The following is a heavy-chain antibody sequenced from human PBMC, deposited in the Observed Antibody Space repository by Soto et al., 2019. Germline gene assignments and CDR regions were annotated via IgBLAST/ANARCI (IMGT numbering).Heavy chain of an antibody. Sequence: EVQMLESGGGLVQPGGSLRLSCAASGFTFSSSAMNWVRQAPGKGLEWVSSISNSGGTTSYADSVKVRFTISRDNSKNTLYLQMNSLRAEDTAVYYCAKGSRGAYYYCMDVWGKGTTVTVSS. CDR3: AKGSRGAYYYCMDV. V-gene: IGHV3-23*01. CDR2: ISNSGGTT. J-gene: IGHJ6*03. CDR1: GFTFSSSA.